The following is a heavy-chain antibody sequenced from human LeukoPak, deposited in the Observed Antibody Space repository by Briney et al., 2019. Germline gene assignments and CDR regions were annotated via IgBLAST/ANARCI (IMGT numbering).Heavy chain of an antibody. V-gene: IGHV3-30*18. CDR2: ISYDGSNK. CDR3: AKGGYCSGGSCYPLDY. Sequence: PGRSLRLSCAASGFTFSSYGMHWVRQAPGKGLEWVAVISYDGSNKYYADSVKGRFTISRDNSKNTLYLQMNSLRAEDTAVYYCAKGGYCSGGSCYPLDYWGRGTLVTVSS. J-gene: IGHJ4*02. CDR1: GFTFSSYG. D-gene: IGHD2-15*01.